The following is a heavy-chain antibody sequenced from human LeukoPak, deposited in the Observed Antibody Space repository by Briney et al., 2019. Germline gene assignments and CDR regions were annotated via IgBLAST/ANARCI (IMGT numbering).Heavy chain of an antibody. CDR1: GFTFSSYS. V-gene: IGHV3-48*04. J-gene: IGHJ3*01. CDR3: VSRAYRGEFDV. CDR2: ISGNGNTI. Sequence: SGGSLRLSCAASGFTFSSYSMNWVRQAPGKGLEWVSYISGNGNTIEHADSVKGHFTISRDNAKNSLSLQMNSLRTEDTAVYYCVSRAYRGEFDVWGQGTMVTVSS. D-gene: IGHD1-26*01.